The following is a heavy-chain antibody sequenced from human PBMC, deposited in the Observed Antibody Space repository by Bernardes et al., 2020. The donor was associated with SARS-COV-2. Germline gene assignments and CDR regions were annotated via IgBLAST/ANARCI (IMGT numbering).Heavy chain of an antibody. CDR2: IKPDGSAN. CDR1: GFTSSSTC. V-gene: IGHV3-7*01. Sequence: CLRPSCAVTGFTSSSTCVSRARQYPGEGLEWVAYIKPDGSANHYVDYLSGRFTISRGNAKNSPYLQMNSLRVDDTAIYYCGKGGWYPDYWGQGTFVTGAS. D-gene: IGHD6-19*01. J-gene: IGHJ4*02. CDR3: GKGGWYPDY.